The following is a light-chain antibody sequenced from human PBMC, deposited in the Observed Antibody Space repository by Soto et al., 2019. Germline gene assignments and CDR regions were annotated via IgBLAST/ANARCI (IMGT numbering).Light chain of an antibody. V-gene: IGLV2-14*01. J-gene: IGLJ1*01. CDR1: SSDVGRYNY. CDR3: SSYTTSTTYV. CDR2: DVS. Sequence: QSALTQPASVSGSPGQSITISCTGTSSDVGRYNYVSWYQHHPGKAPRLMIYDVSNRPSGVSNRFSGPKSGNTASLTISGLQAEDEADYSCSSYTTSTTYVFGTGTKITVL.